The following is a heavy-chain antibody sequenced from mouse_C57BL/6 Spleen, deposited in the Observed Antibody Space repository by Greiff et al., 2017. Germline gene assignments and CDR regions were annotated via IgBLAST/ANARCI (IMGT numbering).Heavy chain of an antibody. Sequence: QVQLKESGPELVKPGASVKISCKASGYAFSSSWMNWVKQRPGKGLEWIGRIYPGDGDTNYNGKFKGKATLTADKSSSTAYMQVSSLTSEDSAVYFCARHCGSCVLDYWGRGTTLTSSS. CDR2: IYPGDGDT. CDR3: ARHCGSCVLDY. CDR1: GYAFSSSW. V-gene: IGHV1-82*01. D-gene: IGHD1-1*02. J-gene: IGHJ2*01.